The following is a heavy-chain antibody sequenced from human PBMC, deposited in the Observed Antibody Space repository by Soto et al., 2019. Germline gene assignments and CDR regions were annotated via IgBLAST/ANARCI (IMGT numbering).Heavy chain of an antibody. CDR3: ARVKVYYDILTGPYYYYGMDV. D-gene: IGHD3-9*01. CDR2: IYYSGST. J-gene: IGHJ6*02. CDR1: GGSIIIGVYY. Sequence: SRNWTVSGGSIIIGVYYGIWVRQHPAKGLEWIGYIYYSGSTYYNPSLKSRVTISVDTSKNQFSLKLSSVTAADTAVYYCARVKVYYDILTGPYYYYGMDVWAQGTTVIVSS. V-gene: IGHV4-31*02.